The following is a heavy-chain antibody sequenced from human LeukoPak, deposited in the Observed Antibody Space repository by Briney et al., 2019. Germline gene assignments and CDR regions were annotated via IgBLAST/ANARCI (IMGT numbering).Heavy chain of an antibody. CDR3: ARGYSSLPTDY. CDR2: FYYSGST. D-gene: IGHD6-19*01. J-gene: IGHJ4*02. V-gene: IGHV4-39*07. CDR1: GGSISTSSYY. Sequence: SETLSLTCTVSGGSISTSSYYWGWVRQPPGKGLEWIGFFYYSGSTYYNPSLKSRVTLSVDTSKNQFSLKLSSVTAADTAVYYCARGYSSLPTDYWGQGTLVTVSS.